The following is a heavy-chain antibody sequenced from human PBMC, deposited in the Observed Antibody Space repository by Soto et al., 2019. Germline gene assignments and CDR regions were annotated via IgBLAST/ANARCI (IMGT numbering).Heavy chain of an antibody. CDR2: ISSSSSVI. J-gene: IGHJ6*03. Sequence: PGGSLRLSCATSGFILSDCAMNWVRQAPGKGLEWVSYISSSSSVIDYADSVKGRFTVSRDNARNPLYLQMNSLRAEDTAVYYCARDLSWGSNWYYYMDVSGKGTTVTVSS. CDR3: ARDLSWGSNWYYYMDV. V-gene: IGHV3-48*01. D-gene: IGHD7-27*01. CDR1: GFILSDCA.